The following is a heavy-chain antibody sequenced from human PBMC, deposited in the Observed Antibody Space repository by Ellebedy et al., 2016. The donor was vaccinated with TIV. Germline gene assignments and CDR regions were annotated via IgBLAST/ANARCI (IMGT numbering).Heavy chain of an antibody. V-gene: IGHV4-34*01. CDR2: INHSGST. J-gene: IGHJ3*01. CDR1: RGAFSGYY. CDR3: ARVRLGYCSSDSCYNAFDV. Sequence: SETLSLXXAVFRGAFSGYYWSWIRQHPGKELEWIGEINHSGSTNYNPSLKSRVTISVDTSKSQFSLKLNSVTAADTAVYYCARVRLGYCSSDSCYNAFDVWGQGTMVAVSP. D-gene: IGHD2-2*02.